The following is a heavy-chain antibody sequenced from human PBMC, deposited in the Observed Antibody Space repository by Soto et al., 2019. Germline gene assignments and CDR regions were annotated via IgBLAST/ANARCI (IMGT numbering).Heavy chain of an antibody. CDR1: GFTFSSYA. CDR3: AKDSQSPAAHYFDY. Sequence: GESLISCAASGFTFSSYAMSWVRQAPGKGLEWVSAISGSGGSTYYADSVKGRFTISRDNSKNTLYLQMNSLRAEDTAVYYCAKDSQSPAAHYFDYWGQGTLVTVSS. V-gene: IGHV3-23*01. J-gene: IGHJ4*02. D-gene: IGHD2-2*01. CDR2: ISGSGGST.